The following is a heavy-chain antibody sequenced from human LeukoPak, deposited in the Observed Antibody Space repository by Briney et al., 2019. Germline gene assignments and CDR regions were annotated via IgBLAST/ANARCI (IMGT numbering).Heavy chain of an antibody. D-gene: IGHD2-8*02. J-gene: IGHJ4*02. Sequence: PSETLSLTCSVSDYSISSGYYWGWIRQPPGKGLEWIANIYHRGTTYYNPSLRRRVTISLDTSKNQFSLKLTSVTAADTAIYYCATYRQVLLPFESWGQGTLVTVSS. CDR3: ATYRQVLLPFES. CDR2: IYHRGTT. V-gene: IGHV4-38-2*02. CDR1: DYSISSGYY.